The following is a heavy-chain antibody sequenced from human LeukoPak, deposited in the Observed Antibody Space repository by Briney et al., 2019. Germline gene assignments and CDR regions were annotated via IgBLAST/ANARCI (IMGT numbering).Heavy chain of an antibody. D-gene: IGHD6-25*01. V-gene: IGHV1-69*05. J-gene: IGHJ4*02. CDR1: GGTFSSYA. CDR3: ARGGGYAPAW. CDR2: IIPIFGTA. Sequence: SVKVSCKASGGTFSSYAISWVRQAPGQGLEWMGGIIPIFGTANYAQTFQGRVTITTDESTSTAYMELSSLRCEDTAVYYCARGGGYAPAWWGQGTLVTVSS.